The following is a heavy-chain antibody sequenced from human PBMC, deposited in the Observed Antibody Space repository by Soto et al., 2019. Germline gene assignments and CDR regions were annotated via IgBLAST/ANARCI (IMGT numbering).Heavy chain of an antibody. Sequence: GXSXKVSFKASGGTXNKYAIHLVRQAPGQGLEWMGGIIPLFGTANYAQKFQGRVTITADEATSTAYIELIRPRSEDTAVYYCARQFDYDTSGYYYAYWGQGTLVTVSS. CDR1: GGTXNKYA. CDR3: ARQFDYDTSGYYYAY. J-gene: IGHJ4*02. D-gene: IGHD3-22*01. V-gene: IGHV1-69*13. CDR2: IIPLFGTA.